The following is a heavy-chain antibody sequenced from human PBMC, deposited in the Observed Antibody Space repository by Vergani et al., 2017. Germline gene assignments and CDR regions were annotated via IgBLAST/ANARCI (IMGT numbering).Heavy chain of an antibody. V-gene: IGHV4-34*01. Sequence: QVQLQQWGAGLLKPSETLSLTCAVYGGSFSGYYWSWIRQPPGKGLEWIGEINHSGSTNYNPSLKSRVTISVGTSKNPFSLKLSSVTAADTAVYYCARVRQGLQKGNWFDPWGEGSLVTVSS. CDR3: ARVRQGLQKGNWFDP. CDR2: INHSGST. CDR1: GGSFSGYY. D-gene: IGHD5-24*01. J-gene: IGHJ5*02.